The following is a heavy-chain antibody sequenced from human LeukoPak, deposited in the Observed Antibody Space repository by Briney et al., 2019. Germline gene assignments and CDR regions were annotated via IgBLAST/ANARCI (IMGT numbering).Heavy chain of an antibody. CDR1: GFIFSNYW. Sequence: GGSLRLSCEASGFIFSNYWMSWVRQAPGKGLEWVANIKQDGSVKNYVDSMEGRFIISRDNAKNLLYPQMNSLGAEDTAVYYCVRTSRSISSDYWGQGTQVTVSS. J-gene: IGHJ4*02. D-gene: IGHD3-3*02. V-gene: IGHV3-7*01. CDR3: VRTSRSISSDY. CDR2: IKQDGSVK.